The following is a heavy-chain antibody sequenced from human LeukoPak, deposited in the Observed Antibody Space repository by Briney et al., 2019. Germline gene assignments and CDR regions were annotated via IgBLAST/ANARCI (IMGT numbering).Heavy chain of an antibody. J-gene: IGHJ4*02. CDR1: GGSFSGYY. CDR2: INHSGST. D-gene: IGHD3-10*01. V-gene: IGHV4-34*01. CDR3: ARQSTSGSYYRRGFGY. Sequence: SETLSLTCAVYGGSFSGYYWSWIRQPPGKGLEWIGEINHSGSTNYNPSLKSRVTISVDTSKNQFSLKLSSVTAADTAVYYCARQSTSGSYYRRGFGYWGQGTLVTVSS.